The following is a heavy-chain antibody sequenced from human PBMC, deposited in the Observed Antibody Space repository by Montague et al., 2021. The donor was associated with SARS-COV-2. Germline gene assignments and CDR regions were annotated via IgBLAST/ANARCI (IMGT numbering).Heavy chain of an antibody. D-gene: IGHD1-26*01. V-gene: IGHV3-21*01. Sequence: SLRLSCAASGFTFSSYTMNWVRQAPGKGLEWVSSISSSSSCISYADLVKGRFTISRDNAKNSLYLQMNSLRAEDTAVYYCARVGIYYYYGMDVWGQGTTVTVSS. CDR2: ISSSSSCI. J-gene: IGHJ6*02. CDR1: GFTFSSYT. CDR3: ARVGIYYYYGMDV.